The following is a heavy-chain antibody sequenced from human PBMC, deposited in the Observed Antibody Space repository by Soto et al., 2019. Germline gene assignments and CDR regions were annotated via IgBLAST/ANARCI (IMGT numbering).Heavy chain of an antibody. CDR1: GFTFSSYG. CDR3: AKEGGRYGDYDYYYGMDV. CDR2: ISYDGSNN. D-gene: IGHD4-17*01. V-gene: IGHV3-30*18. J-gene: IGHJ6*02. Sequence: QVQLVESGGGVVQPGRFLRLSCAASGFTFSSYGMHWVRQAPGKGLEWVGVISYDGSNNNYADSVKGRFTISRDHSKNTLYLQRNILRAEDTAVYYCAKEGGRYGDYDYYYGMDVWGQGTTVTVSS.